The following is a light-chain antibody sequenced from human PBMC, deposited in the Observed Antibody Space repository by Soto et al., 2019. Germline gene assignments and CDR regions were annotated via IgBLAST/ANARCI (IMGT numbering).Light chain of an antibody. CDR2: SNY. V-gene: IGLV1-44*01. CDR1: SSTIGSKT. J-gene: IGLJ1*01. Sequence: QSVRTQPPSASGTPGQRVTISCSGSSSTIGSKTVNWYQQLPGTAPKLLIYSNYQRPSGVPDRFSGSKSGTSASLAISGLQSEDEADYYCSAWDASLNGYVFGTGTKVTVL. CDR3: SAWDASLNGYV.